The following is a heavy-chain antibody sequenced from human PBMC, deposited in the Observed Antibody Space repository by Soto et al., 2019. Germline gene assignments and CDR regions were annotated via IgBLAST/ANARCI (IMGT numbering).Heavy chain of an antibody. CDR3: ARHAHYDILTGVGRDAFDI. CDR2: IYYSGST. D-gene: IGHD3-9*01. CDR1: GGSISSYY. Sequence: SETLSLTCIVSGGSISSYYWSWIRQPSGKGLEWIGYIYYSGSTNYNPSLKSRVTISVDTSKNQFSLKLSSVTAADTAVYYCARHAHYDILTGVGRDAFDIWGQGTMVTVSS. V-gene: IGHV4-59*08. J-gene: IGHJ3*02.